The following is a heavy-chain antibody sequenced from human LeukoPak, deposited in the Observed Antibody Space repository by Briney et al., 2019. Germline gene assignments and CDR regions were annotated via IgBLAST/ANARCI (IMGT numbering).Heavy chain of an antibody. CDR1: GFTVNFNY. Sequence: GGSLRLSCAASGFTVNFNYMSWGRQAPGKGLDGVSVIYSGGTTHYADSVQGRFTISRDNLKNTLYLEMSSLRAEDTAVYYCARHRGGPDSAFDYWGQGTLVTVSS. D-gene: IGHD3-16*01. CDR3: ARHRGGPDSAFDY. V-gene: IGHV3-53*01. J-gene: IGHJ4*02. CDR2: IYSGGTT.